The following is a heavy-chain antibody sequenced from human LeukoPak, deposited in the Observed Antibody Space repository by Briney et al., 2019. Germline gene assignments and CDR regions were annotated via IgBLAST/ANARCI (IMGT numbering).Heavy chain of an antibody. CDR1: GFTFSSYG. J-gene: IGHJ4*02. CDR2: IWYDGSKK. D-gene: IGHD3-16*01. V-gene: IGHV3-33*06. Sequence: GGSLRLSCAASGFTFSSYGFHWVRQAPGKGLEWVAVIWYDGSKKYYADSVKGRFTISRDNSNNTVYLQMNSLRAEDTAVYYCAKGIVFSTYGVGGHDYWGQGTLVTVSS. CDR3: AKGIVFSTYGVGGHDY.